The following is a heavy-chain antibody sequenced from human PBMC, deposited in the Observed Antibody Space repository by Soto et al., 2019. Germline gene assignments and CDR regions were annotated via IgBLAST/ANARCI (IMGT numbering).Heavy chain of an antibody. Sequence: ASVKVSCKASGYTFTGYYMRWVRQAPGQGLEWMGWINPNSGGTNYAQKFQGRVTMTRDTSISTAYMELSRLRSDDTAVYYCASSLDVEINFDYWGQGTLVTVSS. CDR2: INPNSGGT. J-gene: IGHJ4*02. CDR3: ASSLDVEINFDY. CDR1: GYTFTGYY. V-gene: IGHV1-2*02.